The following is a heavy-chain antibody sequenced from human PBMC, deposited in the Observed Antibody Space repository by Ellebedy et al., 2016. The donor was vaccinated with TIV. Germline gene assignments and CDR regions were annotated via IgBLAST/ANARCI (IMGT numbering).Heavy chain of an antibody. J-gene: IGHJ4*02. V-gene: IGHV1-18*01. CDR2: MDRDRGDT. D-gene: IGHD1-26*01. CDR1: GYTFTNYD. Sequence: AASVKVSCKASGYTFTNYDIFWVRQAPGQGLEWMGRMDRDRGDTVYPQKFQGRVTMTTDTATSTAYMELRSLRSDDTAVYYCARLVGTMSPVLSKHFDHWGQGTLVTVSS. CDR3: ARLVGTMSPVLSKHFDH.